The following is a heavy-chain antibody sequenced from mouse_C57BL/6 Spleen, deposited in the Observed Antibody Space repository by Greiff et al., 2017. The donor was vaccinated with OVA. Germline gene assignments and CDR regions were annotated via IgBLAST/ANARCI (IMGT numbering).Heavy chain of an antibody. CDR3: ARGGPTVVAHWYFDV. Sequence: QVQLQQPGAELVKPGASVKLSCKASGYTFTSYWMHWVKQRPGQGLEWIGMIHPNSGSTNYNEKFKSKATLTVDKSSSTAYMQLSSLTSEDSAVYYFARGGPTVVAHWYFDVWGTGTTVTVSS. CDR1: GYTFTSYW. V-gene: IGHV1-64*01. J-gene: IGHJ1*03. CDR2: IHPNSGST. D-gene: IGHD1-1*01.